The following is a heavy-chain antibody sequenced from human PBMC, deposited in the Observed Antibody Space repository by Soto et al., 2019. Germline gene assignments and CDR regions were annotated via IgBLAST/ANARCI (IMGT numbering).Heavy chain of an antibody. V-gene: IGHV3-11*01. J-gene: IGHJ4*02. Sequence: QVQLVESGGGLVKPGGSLRLSCAASGFTFSDYYMSWVRQTPGKEPEWVSYISSSGTTMSYEDSLKGRFTISRDNAKKALYLQMNSLTAEDTAMYYCARAMAYYGDFKGFDFWGQGTLVTVSS. CDR3: ARAMAYYGDFKGFDF. CDR2: ISSSGTTM. CDR1: GFTFSDYY. D-gene: IGHD4-17*01.